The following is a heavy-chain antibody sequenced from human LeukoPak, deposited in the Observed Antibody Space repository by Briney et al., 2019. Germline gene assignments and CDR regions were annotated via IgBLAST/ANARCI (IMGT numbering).Heavy chain of an antibody. Sequence: SETLSLTCAVYGGSFSGYYWSWIRQPPGKGLEWIGEINHSGSTNYNPSLKSRVTISVDTSKNQFSLKLGSVTAADTAVYYCARENYYGSGSYYRYYYYGMDVWGQGTTVTVSS. V-gene: IGHV4-34*01. CDR3: ARENYYGSGSYYRYYYYGMDV. J-gene: IGHJ6*02. CDR1: GGSFSGYY. CDR2: INHSGST. D-gene: IGHD3-10*01.